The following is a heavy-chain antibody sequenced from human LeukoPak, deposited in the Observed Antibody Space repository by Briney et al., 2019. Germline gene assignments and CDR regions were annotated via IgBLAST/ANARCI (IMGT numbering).Heavy chain of an antibody. V-gene: IGHV3-23*01. CDR3: ARSGLNRFDY. D-gene: IGHD2-15*01. CDR1: GFTFSSFA. J-gene: IGHJ4*02. Sequence: GSLRLSCAASGFTFSSFAMSWVRQAPGKGLEWVSTFSGSGGSTYYADSVKGRFSISRDNSKNTLYLQMNSLRAEDTAAYYCARSGLNRFDYWGQGTLVTVSS. CDR2: FSGSGGST.